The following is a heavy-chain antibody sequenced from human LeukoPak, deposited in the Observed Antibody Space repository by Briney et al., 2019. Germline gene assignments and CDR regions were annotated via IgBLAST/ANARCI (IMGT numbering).Heavy chain of an antibody. V-gene: IGHV1-18*01. Sequence: ASVKVSCKASGYTFTSYDINWVRQAPGQGLEWMGWISAYNGNTNYAQKLQGRVTMTTDTSTSTAYMELRSLRSDDTAVYYCARGARYCGGDCYVVWGQGTLVTVSS. D-gene: IGHD2-21*02. J-gene: IGHJ4*02. CDR3: ARGARYCGGDCYVV. CDR2: ISAYNGNT. CDR1: GYTFTSYD.